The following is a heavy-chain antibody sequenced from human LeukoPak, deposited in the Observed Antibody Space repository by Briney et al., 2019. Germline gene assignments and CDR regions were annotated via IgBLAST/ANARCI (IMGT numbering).Heavy chain of an antibody. CDR1: GYTFTGYY. D-gene: IGHD2-21*02. V-gene: IGHV1-46*01. CDR2: INPSGGST. CDR3: ARDPDAVATIRDDSIAYCGGDCYSDKSRNDY. Sequence: GASVKVSCKASGYTFTGYYMHWVRQAPGQGLEWMGIINPSGGSTSYAQKFQGRVTMTRDTSTSTVYMELSSLRSEDTAVHYCARDPDAVATIRDDSIAYCGGDCYSDKSRNDYWGQGTLVTVSS. J-gene: IGHJ4*02.